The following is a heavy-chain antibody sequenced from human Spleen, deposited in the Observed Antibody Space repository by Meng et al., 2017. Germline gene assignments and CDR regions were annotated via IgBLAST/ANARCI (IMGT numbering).Heavy chain of an antibody. CDR1: GFTFSSYA. J-gene: IGHJ6*02. Sequence: GESLKISCAASGFTFSSYAMSWVRQAPGKGLEWVSAISGSGGSTYYADSVKGRFTISRDNSKNTLYLQMNSLRAGDTAVYYCARVFGWNGMDVWGQGTTVTVSS. CDR3: ARVFGWNGMDV. D-gene: IGHD3-3*01. V-gene: IGHV3-23*01. CDR2: ISGSGGST.